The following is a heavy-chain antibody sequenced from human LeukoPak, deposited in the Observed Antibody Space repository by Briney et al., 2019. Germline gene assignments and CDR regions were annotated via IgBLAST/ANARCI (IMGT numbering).Heavy chain of an antibody. CDR1: GGTFSSYV. Sequence: SVKVSCKASGGTFSSYVISWVRQAPGQGLEWMGRINPNSGGTNYAQKFQGRVTMTRDTSISTAYMELSRLRSDDTAVYYCARDFTDSSWIYYYYYGMDVWGQGTTVTVSS. D-gene: IGHD6-13*01. CDR2: INPNSGGT. CDR3: ARDFTDSSWIYYYYYGMDV. V-gene: IGHV1-2*06. J-gene: IGHJ6*02.